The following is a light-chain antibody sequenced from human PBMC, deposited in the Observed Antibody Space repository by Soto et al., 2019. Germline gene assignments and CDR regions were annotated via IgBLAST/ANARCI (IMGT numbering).Light chain of an antibody. CDR2: GAS. CDR1: QGISSF. J-gene: IGKJ4*01. CDR3: QHLSCYPPT. V-gene: IGKV1-9*01. Sequence: IQLTQSPSSLSASVGDRVTITCRASQGISSFLAWYQQKPWKAPKLLIHGASTLQSGVPSRVSCSGSGTDFTLTISSLQPEDFATDFCQHLSCYPPTFGGGTKVEIK.